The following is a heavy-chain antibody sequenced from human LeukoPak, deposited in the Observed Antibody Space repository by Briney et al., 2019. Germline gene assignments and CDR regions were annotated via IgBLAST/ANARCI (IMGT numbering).Heavy chain of an antibody. CDR2: ISFSGGST. Sequence: GGSLRFPCAASGFPFSTYAMGWVRQAPGKGLEWVSAISFSGGSTYYADSVKGRFTISRDNSKNTLYLQMNSLRAEGTAVYYCATNGGNNPFDCWGQGTLVTVSS. J-gene: IGHJ4*02. CDR3: ATNGGNNPFDC. D-gene: IGHD4-23*01. CDR1: GFPFSTYA. V-gene: IGHV3-23*01.